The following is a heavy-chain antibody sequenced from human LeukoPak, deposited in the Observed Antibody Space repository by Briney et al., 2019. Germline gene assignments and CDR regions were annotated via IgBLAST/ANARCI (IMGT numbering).Heavy chain of an antibody. CDR1: GYSISSGYY. CDR3: ARLSGAPVRHPIYHFDY. Sequence: SETLYLTCVVSGYSISSGYYWGWVRQPPGKELEWIGNIYHSGSTYKNPSLKSRVTISLDTSKNQFSLKLSSVTAADTAMYYCARLSGAPVRHPIYHFDYWGQGTLVTVSS. CDR2: IYHSGST. V-gene: IGHV4-38-2*01. D-gene: IGHD1-26*01. J-gene: IGHJ4*02.